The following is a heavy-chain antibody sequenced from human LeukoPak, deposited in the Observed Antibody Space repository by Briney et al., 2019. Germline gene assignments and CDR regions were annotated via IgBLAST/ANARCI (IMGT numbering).Heavy chain of an antibody. CDR3: AKVNYYDSSGYYFRYYYYMDV. Sequence: GGSLRLSCTASGFTVSDNYMNWVHQAPGKGLEWVSVVYTDGNIYYADSVKGRFTISKDTSKNTLYLQMNSLRAEDTAVYYCAKVNYYDSSGYYFRYYYYMDVWGKGTTVTVSS. V-gene: IGHV3-53*01. CDR2: VYTDGNI. J-gene: IGHJ6*03. D-gene: IGHD3-22*01. CDR1: GFTVSDNY.